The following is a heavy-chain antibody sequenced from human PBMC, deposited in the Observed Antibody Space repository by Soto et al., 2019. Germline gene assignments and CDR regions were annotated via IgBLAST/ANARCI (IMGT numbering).Heavy chain of an antibody. CDR2: ISYDGSNK. V-gene: IGHV3-30*18. Sequence: HPGGSLRLSCAASGFTCSSYGMHWVRQAPGKGLEWVAVISYDGSNKYYADSVKGRFTISRDNSKNTLYLQMNSLRAEDTAVYYCAKDVDTAMETFFDYWGQGTLVTVSS. CDR3: AKDVDTAMETFFDY. D-gene: IGHD5-18*01. CDR1: GFTCSSYG. J-gene: IGHJ4*02.